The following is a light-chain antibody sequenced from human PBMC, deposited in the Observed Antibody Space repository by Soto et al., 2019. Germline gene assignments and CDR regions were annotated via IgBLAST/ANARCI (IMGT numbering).Light chain of an antibody. CDR3: QQYVSSPWA. CDR1: QSVTNSF. Sequence: EVVLTQSPATLSVSPGERATLSCRASQSVTNSFLAWYQQKPGQAPRLLIYGASRRATGIPDRFTGSGSGTDFTLTISRPEPEDFAVYYCQQYVSSPWAFGQGTKV. CDR2: GAS. J-gene: IGKJ1*01. V-gene: IGKV3-20*01.